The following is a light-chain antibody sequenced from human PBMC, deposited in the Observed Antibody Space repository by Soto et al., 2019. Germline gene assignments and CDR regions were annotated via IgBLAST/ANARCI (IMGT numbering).Light chain of an antibody. J-gene: IGKJ1*01. V-gene: IGKV3-20*01. CDR1: QSLGGN. CDR2: SVS. CDR3: LHHGSSLWT. Sequence: EIVMTQSPATLAVSPGATATLSCRASQSLGGNLAWYQQKPGQTPRLLIYSVSSRATGIPDRFSGSGSGTDFTLTISRLEPEDFAMYYCLHHGSSLWTFGQGTKVDIK.